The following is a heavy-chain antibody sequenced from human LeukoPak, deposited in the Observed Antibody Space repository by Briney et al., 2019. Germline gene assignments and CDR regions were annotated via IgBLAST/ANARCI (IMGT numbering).Heavy chain of an antibody. D-gene: IGHD2-2*01. CDR2: IYYSGST. CDR3: ARVVVVVPAGNDAFDI. Sequence: AETLSLTYTVSGGSISSYYWNWIRQSPGKGLEWIGYIYYSGSTNYNPSLKSRVTISVDTSKNQFSLKLSSVTAADTAVYYCARVVVVVPAGNDAFDIWGQGTMVTVSS. V-gene: IGHV4-59*01. J-gene: IGHJ3*02. CDR1: GGSISSYY.